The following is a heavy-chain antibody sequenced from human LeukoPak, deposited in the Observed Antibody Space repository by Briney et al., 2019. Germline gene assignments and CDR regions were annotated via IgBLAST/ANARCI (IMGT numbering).Heavy chain of an antibody. CDR2: IYYSGST. CDR1: GGSISSGGYY. J-gene: IGHJ6*02. V-gene: IGHV4-31*03. Sequence: TSETLSLTCTVSGGSISSGGYYWGCIRQHPGKGLEWIGYIYYSGSTYYNPSLKSRVTISVDTSKNQFSLKLSSVTAADTAVYYCAREKSTSSLGYGMDVWGQGTTVTVSS. D-gene: IGHD2-2*01. CDR3: AREKSTSSLGYGMDV.